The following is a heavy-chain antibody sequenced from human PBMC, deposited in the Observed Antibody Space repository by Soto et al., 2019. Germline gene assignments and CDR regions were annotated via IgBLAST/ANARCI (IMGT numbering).Heavy chain of an antibody. Sequence: PSETLSLTCTVSGGSVSSGSYYWSWIRQPPGKGLEWIGYIYYSGSTNYNPSLKSRVTISVDTSKNQFSLKLSSVTAADTAVYYCAREIKYDFWSGSFDYWGQGTLVTVSS. CDR2: IYYSGST. J-gene: IGHJ4*02. CDR3: AREIKYDFWSGSFDY. CDR1: GGSVSSGSYY. D-gene: IGHD3-3*01. V-gene: IGHV4-61*01.